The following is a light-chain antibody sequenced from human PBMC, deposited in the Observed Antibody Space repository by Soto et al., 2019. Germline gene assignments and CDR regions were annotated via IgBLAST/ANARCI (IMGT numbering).Light chain of an antibody. V-gene: IGKV1-9*01. CDR3: QELNSYPLT. CDR2: AAS. J-gene: IGKJ4*01. Sequence: DIKLTQSPSSLSSSLGDRVTITCRASQAISSYLAWYQQKPGKAPNLLIYAASTLQSGVPSRFSGSGSGTDFTLTISRLQPEDFATYFCQELNSYPLTSGGGTKVDI. CDR1: QAISSY.